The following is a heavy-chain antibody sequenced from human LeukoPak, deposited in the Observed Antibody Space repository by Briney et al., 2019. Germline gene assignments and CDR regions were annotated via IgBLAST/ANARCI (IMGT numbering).Heavy chain of an antibody. J-gene: IGHJ4*02. D-gene: IGHD3-22*01. CDR2: INPNSGGT. Sequence: ASVKVSCKASGYTFTGYYMHWVRQAPGQGLEWMGWINPNSGGTNYAQKFQGRVTMTRDMSISTAYMELSRLRSDDTAVYYCARAWGYYDSSGYYRPFDYWGQGTLVTVSS. CDR1: GYTFTGYY. CDR3: ARAWGYYDSSGYYRPFDY. V-gene: IGHV1-2*02.